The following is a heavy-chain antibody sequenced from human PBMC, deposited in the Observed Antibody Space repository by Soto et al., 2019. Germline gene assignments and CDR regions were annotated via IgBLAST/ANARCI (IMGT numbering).Heavy chain of an antibody. CDR2: MNTYNGGT. V-gene: IGHV1-18*01. J-gene: IGHJ5*02. Sequence: QVQLGQSGAEVKKPGASVKVSCKASGYVFTIYGISWVRQAPGQGLEWMGWMNTYNGGTNYAPTVQGRVTMTTDTSPSTAYMELRSLRSDDTAVDYCARDPGAARGFDPWGQGTLVTFAS. D-gene: IGHD3-10*01. CDR3: ARDPGAARGFDP. CDR1: GYVFTIYG.